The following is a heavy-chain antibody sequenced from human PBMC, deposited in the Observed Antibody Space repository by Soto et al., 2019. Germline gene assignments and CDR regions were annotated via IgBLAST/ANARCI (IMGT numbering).Heavy chain of an antibody. CDR1: GYTFTSYA. CDR3: ARGVGCGGDCYSNYYGMDV. V-gene: IGHV1-3*01. CDR2: INAGNGNT. Sequence: ASVKVSCKASGYTFTSYAMHWVRQAPGQRLEWMGWINAGNGNTKYSQKFQGRVTITRDTSASTAYMELSSLRSEDTAVYYCARGVGCGGDCYSNYYGMDVWGQGTTVTVS. J-gene: IGHJ6*02. D-gene: IGHD2-21*02.